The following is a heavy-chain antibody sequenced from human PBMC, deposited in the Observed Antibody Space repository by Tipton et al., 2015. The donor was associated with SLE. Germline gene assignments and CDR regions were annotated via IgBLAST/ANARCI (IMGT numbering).Heavy chain of an antibody. V-gene: IGHV4-4*07. CDR1: GGSISSYY. Sequence: TLSLTCTVSGGSISSYYWSWIRQPAGKGLEWIGRIYTSGSTNYNPSLKSQVTMSVDTTKNQFSLKLSSVTAADTAVYYCARVGSGSYERGFDAFDIWGQGTMVTVSS. CDR3: ARVGSGSYERGFDAFDI. CDR2: IYTSGST. D-gene: IGHD1-26*01. J-gene: IGHJ3*02.